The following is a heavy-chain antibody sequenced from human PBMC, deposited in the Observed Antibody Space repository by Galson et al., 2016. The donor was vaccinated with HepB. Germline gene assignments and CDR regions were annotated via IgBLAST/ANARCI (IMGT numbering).Heavy chain of an antibody. V-gene: IGHV2-70*01. CDR1: GFSLSTNGMC. J-gene: IGHJ4*02. Sequence: PALVKPTQTLTLTCTFSGFSLSTNGMCVSWIRQPPGKALEWLALIDWKDDKHYSTSLKTRLTISKDTSKNQVVLTMTNMDPVDTATYYCARASGYYSIFDYWGQGTLVTVSS. D-gene: IGHD3-3*01. CDR2: IDWKDDK. CDR3: ARASGYYSIFDY.